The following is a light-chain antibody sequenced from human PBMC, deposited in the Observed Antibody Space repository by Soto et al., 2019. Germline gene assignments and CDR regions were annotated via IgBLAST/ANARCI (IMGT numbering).Light chain of an antibody. CDR3: LSFDSSLSVV. Sequence: QSVLTQPHSVSGAPGQGVTISGTGSSSNIGAGYDVHWYQQLPGRAPKLLIYGNTNRPSGVPDRFSGSKSGTSASLAITGLQAEYEADYYCLSFDSSLSVVFGGGTKLTVL. CDR1: SSNIGAGYD. V-gene: IGLV1-40*01. J-gene: IGLJ2*01. CDR2: GNT.